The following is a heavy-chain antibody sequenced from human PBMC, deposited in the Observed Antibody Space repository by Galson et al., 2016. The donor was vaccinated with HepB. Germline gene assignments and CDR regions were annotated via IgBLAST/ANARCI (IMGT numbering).Heavy chain of an antibody. D-gene: IGHD1-1*01. CDR1: EFTFSGFA. Sequence: SLRLSCAASEFTFSGFAMHWVRQAPGKRLEWVSGISSSGGSRHYTDSVKGRFIISRDNSKNTLYLQMSSLRTEDTAVYYCVKGGALELAEFDIWGQGTMVTVSS. CDR2: ISSSGGSR. CDR3: VKGGALELAEFDI. J-gene: IGHJ3*02. V-gene: IGHV3-64D*08.